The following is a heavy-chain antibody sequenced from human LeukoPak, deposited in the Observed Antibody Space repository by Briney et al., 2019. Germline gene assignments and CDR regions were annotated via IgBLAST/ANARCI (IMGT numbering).Heavy chain of an antibody. CDR1: GGSISSYY. D-gene: IGHD6-13*01. J-gene: IGHJ3*02. Sequence: PSETLSLTCTVSGGSISSYYWSWIRQSPGKGLEWIGYIYYKGSTNYNPSLKSRLTISVDTSNNQYSLKLTSVTAADTAVYYCARVNPYGYSDIWGQGTMVTVSS. V-gene: IGHV4-59*01. CDR3: ARVNPYGYSDI. CDR2: IYYKGST.